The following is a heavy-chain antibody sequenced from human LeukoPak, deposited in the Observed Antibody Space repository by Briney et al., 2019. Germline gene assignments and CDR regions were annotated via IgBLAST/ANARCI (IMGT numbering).Heavy chain of an antibody. D-gene: IGHD4-17*01. CDR3: AKRPSDYGDYVSYFDY. J-gene: IGHJ4*02. V-gene: IGHV3-30*18. Sequence: GGSLRLSCAASGFSFVSYGMHWVRQAPGKGLEWVGVISDDGRSKDYADSVKGRFTISRDNSKDTLYLQMNSLRAEDTAVYYCAKRPSDYGDYVSYFDYWGRGTLVTVSS. CDR2: ISDDGRSK. CDR1: GFSFVSYG.